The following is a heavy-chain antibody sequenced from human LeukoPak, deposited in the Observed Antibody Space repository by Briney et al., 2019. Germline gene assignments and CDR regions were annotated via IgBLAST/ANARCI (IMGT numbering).Heavy chain of an antibody. CDR1: GGSISSYY. V-gene: IGHV4-59*08. Sequence: PSETLSLTCTVSGGSISSYYWSWIRQPPGKGLEWIGYIYYSGSTNYNPSPKSRVTISVDTSKNQFSLKLSSVTAADTAVYYCARSVRGVILFDYWGQGTLVTVSS. CDR3: ARSVRGVILFDY. D-gene: IGHD3-10*01. J-gene: IGHJ4*02. CDR2: IYYSGST.